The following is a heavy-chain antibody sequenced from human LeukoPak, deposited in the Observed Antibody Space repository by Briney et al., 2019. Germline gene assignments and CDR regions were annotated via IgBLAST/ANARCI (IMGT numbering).Heavy chain of an antibody. CDR1: GFTFSSYS. J-gene: IGHJ4*02. V-gene: IGHV3-21*01. Sequence: GGSLRLSCAASGFTFSSYSMNWVRQAPGKGLEWVSSISSSSSYIFYSDSVKGRFTISRDNAKNSLYLQMNSLRAEDTAVYYCARQYSSSWYYFDYWGQGTLVTASS. CDR2: ISSSSSYI. D-gene: IGHD6-13*01. CDR3: ARQYSSSWYYFDY.